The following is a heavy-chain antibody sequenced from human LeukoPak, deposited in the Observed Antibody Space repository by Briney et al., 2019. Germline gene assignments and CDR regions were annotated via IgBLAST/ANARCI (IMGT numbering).Heavy chain of an antibody. CDR1: GGSISTSNYY. CDR2: IFYSGST. V-gene: IGHV4-39*07. D-gene: IGHD6-13*01. CDR3: VRDLIAAEDY. J-gene: IGHJ4*02. Sequence: SETLSLTCTVSGGSISTSNYYWGWIRQPPGKGLEWIGNIFYSGSTYYSPSLRSRVTISLDTSRNQFSLKLSSVTAADTAVYYCVRDLIAAEDYWGQGTLVTVSS.